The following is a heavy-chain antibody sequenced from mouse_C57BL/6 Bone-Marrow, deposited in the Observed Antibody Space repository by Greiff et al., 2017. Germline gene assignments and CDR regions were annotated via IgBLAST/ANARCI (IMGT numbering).Heavy chain of an antibody. CDR1: GYTFTSYW. V-gene: IGHV1-53*01. Sequence: VQLQQPGTELVKPGASVKLSCKASGYTFTSYWMHWVKQRPGQGLEWIGNINPSNGGTNYNEKFKSKATLTVDKSSSTADMQLSSLTSEDSAVYDCARSGLRQGLLFDYWCQGTTLTVSS. CDR3: ARSGLRQGLLFDY. CDR2: INPSNGGT. D-gene: IGHD2-4*01. J-gene: IGHJ2*01.